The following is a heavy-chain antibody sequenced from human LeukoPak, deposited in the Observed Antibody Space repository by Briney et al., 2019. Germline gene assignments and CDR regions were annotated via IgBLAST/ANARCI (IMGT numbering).Heavy chain of an antibody. CDR1: GGSISSSSYY. CDR3: ARPVPYCGGDCPPSN. CDR2: IYYSGST. J-gene: IGHJ4*02. V-gene: IGHV4-39*01. Sequence: SETLSLTCTVSGGSISSSSYYWGWIRQPPGKGLEWIGSIYYSGSTYYNPSLKSRVTISVDTSKNQFSLKLSSVTAADTAVYYCARPVPYCGGDCPPSNWGQGTLVTVSS. D-gene: IGHD2-21*02.